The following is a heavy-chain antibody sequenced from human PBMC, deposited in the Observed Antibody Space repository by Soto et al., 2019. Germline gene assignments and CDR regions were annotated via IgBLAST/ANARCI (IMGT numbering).Heavy chain of an antibody. CDR2: ISGSGGST. D-gene: IGHD2-8*01. J-gene: IGHJ4*02. V-gene: IGHV3-23*01. CDR1: GFTFSSYA. CDR3: AKGGRYCTNGVCSLNDY. Sequence: PGGSLRLSCAASGFTFSSYAMSWVRQAPGKGLEWVSAISGSGGSTYYADSVKGRFTISRDNSKNTLYLQMNSLRAEDTAVYYCAKGGRYCTNGVCSLNDYWGQGTLVTVSS.